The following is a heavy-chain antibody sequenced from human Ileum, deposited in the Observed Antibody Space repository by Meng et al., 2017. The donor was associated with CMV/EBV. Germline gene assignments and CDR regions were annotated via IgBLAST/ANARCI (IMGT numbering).Heavy chain of an antibody. D-gene: IGHD3-3*01. CDR3: ARGHGVVITPAY. CDR2: INPSGGST. Sequence: CKASGYSFTSYYMHWVRQAPGQGLEWMGIINPSGGSTSYAQKFQGRVTMTRDTSTSTVYMELSSLRSEDTAVYYCARGHGVVITPAYWGQGTLVTVSS. CDR1: GYSFTSYY. V-gene: IGHV1-46*01. J-gene: IGHJ4*02.